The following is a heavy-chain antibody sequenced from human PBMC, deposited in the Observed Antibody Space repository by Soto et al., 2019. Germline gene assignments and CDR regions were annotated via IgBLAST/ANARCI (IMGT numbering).Heavy chain of an antibody. J-gene: IGHJ4*02. CDR1: GGSFSGYY. D-gene: IGHD2-2*01. V-gene: IGHV4-34*01. CDR2: INHSGST. CDR3: ARGVLSIYCSSTSCPTIFDY. Sequence: SETLSLTCAVYGGSFSGYYWSWIRQPPGKGLEWIGEINHSGSTNYNPSLKSRVTISVDTSKNQFSLKLSSVTAADTAVYYCARGVLSIYCSSTSCPTIFDYWGQGTLVTVSS.